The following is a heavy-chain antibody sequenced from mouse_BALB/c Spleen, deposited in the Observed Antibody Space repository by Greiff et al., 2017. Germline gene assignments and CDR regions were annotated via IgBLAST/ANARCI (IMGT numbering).Heavy chain of an antibody. Sequence: EVMLVESGGGLVQPGGSRKLSCAASGFTFSSFGMHWVRQAPEKGLEWVAYISSGSSTIYYADTVKGRFTISRDNPKNTLFLQMTSLRSEDTAMYYCARSRTGTGPYAMDYWGQGTSVTVAS. CDR2: ISSGSSTI. D-gene: IGHD4-1*01. CDR3: ARSRTGTGPYAMDY. V-gene: IGHV5-17*02. J-gene: IGHJ4*01. CDR1: GFTFSSFG.